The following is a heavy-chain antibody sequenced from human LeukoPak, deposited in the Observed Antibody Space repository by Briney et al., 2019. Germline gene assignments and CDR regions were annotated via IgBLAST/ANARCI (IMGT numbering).Heavy chain of an antibody. J-gene: IGHJ4*02. CDR2: IFYSGTT. CDR3: ARVGRYYYDASGYSD. V-gene: IGHV4-34*12. CDR1: GGSFSGYY. D-gene: IGHD3-22*01. Sequence: SETLSLTCAVYGGSFSGYYWSWIRQPPGKGLEWIGYIFYSGTTYYNPSHRSRVTISVDTSKNQFYLKLSSVTAGDTAVYYCARVGRYYYDASGYSDWGQGTLVTVSS.